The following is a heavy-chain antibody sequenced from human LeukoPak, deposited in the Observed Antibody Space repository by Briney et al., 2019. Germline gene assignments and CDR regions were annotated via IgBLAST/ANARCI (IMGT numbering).Heavy chain of an antibody. CDR2: IYYSGST. D-gene: IGHD3-10*01. J-gene: IGHJ2*01. V-gene: IGHV4-39*01. CDR3: ARLPLAYFWYFDL. Sequence: SETLSLTCTVSGGSISSSSYYWGWIRQPPGKGLEWIGSIYYSGSTYYNPSLKSRVTISVDTSKNQFSLKLSSVTAADTAVYYCARLPLAYFWYFDLWGRGTLVTVSS. CDR1: GGSISSSSYY.